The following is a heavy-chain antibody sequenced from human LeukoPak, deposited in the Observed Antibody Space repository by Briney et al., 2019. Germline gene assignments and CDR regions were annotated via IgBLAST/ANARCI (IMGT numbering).Heavy chain of an antibody. D-gene: IGHD2-2*01. CDR1: GYTFTSYD. CDR3: ARVGYCSSTSCYVYYYYYGMDV. CDR2: MNPNSGNT. Sequence: GASVKVSCKASGYTFTSYDINWVRQATGQGLEWMGWMNPNSGNTGYAQKFQGRVTMTRNTSISTAYMELSSLRSEDTAVYYCARVGYCSSTSCYVYYYYYGMDVWGQGTTVTVSS. J-gene: IGHJ6*02. V-gene: IGHV1-8*01.